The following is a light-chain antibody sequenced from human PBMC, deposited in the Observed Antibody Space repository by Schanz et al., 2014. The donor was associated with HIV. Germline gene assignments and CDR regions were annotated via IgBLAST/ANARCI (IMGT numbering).Light chain of an antibody. CDR2: NTD. J-gene: IGLJ7*01. CDR3: EAWDDSLKGAA. V-gene: IGLV1-44*01. Sequence: QSVLTQPPSASGTPGQRVTISCSGSRSNIATNTVNWYQQLPGTAPKLLIYNTDQQPSGVPDRFSASKSGTSASLAISGLQSEDEADYYCEAWDDSLKGAAFGGGTQLTVL. CDR1: RSNIATNT.